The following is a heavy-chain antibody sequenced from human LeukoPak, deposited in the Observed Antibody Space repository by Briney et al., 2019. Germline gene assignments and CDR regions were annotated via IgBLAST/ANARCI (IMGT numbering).Heavy chain of an antibody. D-gene: IGHD3-22*01. V-gene: IGHV1-2*02. Sequence: ASVKVSCKASGYTFTGYYMHWVRQAPGQGLEWMGWINPNSGGTNYAQKFQGRVTMIRDTLISTAYMELSRLRSDDTAVYYCAREDYDSSGSICWGQGTLVTVSS. CDR2: INPNSGGT. CDR3: AREDYDSSGSIC. CDR1: GYTFTGYY. J-gene: IGHJ4*02.